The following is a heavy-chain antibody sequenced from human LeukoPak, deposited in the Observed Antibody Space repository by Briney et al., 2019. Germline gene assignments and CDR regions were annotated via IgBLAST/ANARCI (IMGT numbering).Heavy chain of an antibody. CDR3: ARDPTWFY. D-gene: IGHD3-22*01. CDR2: IWSDEIGE. CDR1: GFIFNSYG. Sequence: GGSLRLSCAASGFIFNSYGMHWVRQAPGKGLEWVAGIWSDEIGEYYADTVKGRFTISRDNSKNTLYLQVNSLRAEDTAVYYCARDPTWFYWGQGTLVTVSS. J-gene: IGHJ4*02. V-gene: IGHV3-33*01.